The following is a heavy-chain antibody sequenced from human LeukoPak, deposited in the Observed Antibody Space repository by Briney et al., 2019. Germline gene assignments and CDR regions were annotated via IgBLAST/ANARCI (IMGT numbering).Heavy chain of an antibody. CDR1: GFTFSSYG. CDR2: IWSDGSIK. CDR3: ARVVNGYGPVDY. D-gene: IGHD5-18*01. V-gene: IGHV3-33*01. J-gene: IGHJ4*02. Sequence: GGSLRLSCAASGFTFSSYGMNWVRQAPGKGLEWVGVIWSDGSIKYYGDSVKGRFTISRDNAKNSLYLQMNSLRAEDTAVYYCARVVNGYGPVDYWGQGTLVTVSS.